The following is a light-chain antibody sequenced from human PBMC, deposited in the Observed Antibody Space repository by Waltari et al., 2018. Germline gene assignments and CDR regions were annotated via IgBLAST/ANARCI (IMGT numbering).Light chain of an antibody. CDR3: QQYYNWPQT. V-gene: IGKV3-15*01. J-gene: IGKJ2*01. CDR1: QSISNN. CDR2: GAS. Sequence: EIVMTQSPATLSVSPGERATLSCRASQSISNNLAWYQQKPGQAPRLLVYGASTRATGIPAMFSGSGSGTEFTLTISSLQSEDFAVYYCQQYYNWPQTFGQGTKLEIK.